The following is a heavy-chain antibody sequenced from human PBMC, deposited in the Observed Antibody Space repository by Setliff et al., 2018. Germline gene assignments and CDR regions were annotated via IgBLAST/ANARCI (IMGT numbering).Heavy chain of an antibody. D-gene: IGHD2-15*01. CDR2: ISGSSSNFI. CDR1: GFTFSAST. Sequence: GGSLRLSCAASGFTFSASTMNWVRQAPGKGLEWVSSISGSSSNFIYYADSVKGRFTISRDNAKNSLFLQMDNLRAEDTAQYFCARDFSTGSSSWGQGTLVTVSS. V-gene: IGHV3-21*01. J-gene: IGHJ5*02. CDR3: ARDFSTGSSS.